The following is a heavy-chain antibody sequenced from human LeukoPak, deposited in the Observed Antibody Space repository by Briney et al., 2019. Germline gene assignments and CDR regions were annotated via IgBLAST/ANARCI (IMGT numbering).Heavy chain of an antibody. Sequence: GGSLRLSCAASGFTFSSYGMHWVRQAPGEGLEWVAVISYDGSNKYYADSVKGRFTISRDNSKNTLYLQMNSLRAEDTAVYYCAKEGYGDYKKDYYYYGMDVWGQGTTVTVSS. CDR2: ISYDGSNK. V-gene: IGHV3-30*18. CDR1: GFTFSSYG. CDR3: AKEGYGDYKKDYYYYGMDV. J-gene: IGHJ6*02. D-gene: IGHD4-17*01.